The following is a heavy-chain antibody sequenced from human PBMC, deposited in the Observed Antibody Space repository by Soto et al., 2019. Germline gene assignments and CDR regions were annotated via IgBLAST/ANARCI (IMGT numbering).Heavy chain of an antibody. Sequence: GGSLRLSCAAPGFTFSDYYIHWIRRAPGKGLEWISYISGNGEIIQYAASARGRFTISRDNAENSVYLEMDSLRAEDTALYYCARDVDADFRTDFDYWGRGTLVTVSS. CDR1: GFTFSDYY. CDR3: ARDVDADFRTDFDY. V-gene: IGHV3-11*01. CDR2: ISGNGEII. D-gene: IGHD4-17*01. J-gene: IGHJ4*02.